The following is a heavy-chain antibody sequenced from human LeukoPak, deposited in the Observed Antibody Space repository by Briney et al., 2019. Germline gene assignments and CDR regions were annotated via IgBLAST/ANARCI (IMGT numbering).Heavy chain of an antibody. Sequence: GGSLRLSCAASGFTFSSYWMSWVRQAPGKGLEWVANIKQDGSEKYYVDSVKGRFTISRDNAKNSLYLQMNSLRAEDTALYYCAKAQAPVGYYYGMDVWGQGTTVTVSS. CDR3: AKAQAPVGYYYGMDV. J-gene: IGHJ6*02. CDR2: IKQDGSEK. D-gene: IGHD1-26*01. CDR1: GFTFSSYW. V-gene: IGHV3-7*03.